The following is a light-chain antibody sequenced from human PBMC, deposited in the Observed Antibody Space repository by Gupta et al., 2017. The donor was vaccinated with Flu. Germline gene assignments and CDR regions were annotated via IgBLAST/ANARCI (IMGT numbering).Light chain of an antibody. J-gene: IGLJ3*02. Sequence: QSALTQPASVSASPGQSIPLSFPGTSSDVGGYHFVSWYQQHPGKAPKIMIYEVNKRPSAIADRFSGSKSGNTASLSITVLQADAEAEYHCGSYTGSSTWVFGGGTRLTVL. V-gene: IGLV2-14*01. CDR1: SSDVGGYHF. CDR2: EVN. CDR3: GSYTGSSTWV.